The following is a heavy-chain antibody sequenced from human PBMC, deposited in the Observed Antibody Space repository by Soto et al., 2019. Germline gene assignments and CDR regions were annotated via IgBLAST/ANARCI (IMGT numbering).Heavy chain of an antibody. CDR1: GGSISSGGFS. Sequence: PSETLSLTCAVSGGSISSGGFSWSWVRQPPGKGLQWIGYIYLSGSTYYNPSLKSRVNISLDRSQNQFSLRLTSVTAADTAVYYCARGGDYYFDSWGQGTLVTVSS. J-gene: IGHJ4*02. D-gene: IGHD3-16*01. CDR2: IYLSGST. CDR3: ARGGDYYFDS. V-gene: IGHV4-30-2*01.